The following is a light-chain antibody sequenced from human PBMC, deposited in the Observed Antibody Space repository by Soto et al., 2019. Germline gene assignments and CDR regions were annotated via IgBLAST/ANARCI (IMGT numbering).Light chain of an antibody. CDR3: CSNAGSSSYV. J-gene: IGLJ1*01. V-gene: IGLV2-23*02. CDR2: EVS. CDR1: SSDVGSYNL. Sequence: QSVLAQPASVSGSPGEAITISCTGTSSDVGSYNLVSWYQHHPGKAPKLMIYEVSKRPSGASNRFSGSKSGNTASLTISGLQAEDEADYYCCSNAGSSSYVFGTGTKVTVL.